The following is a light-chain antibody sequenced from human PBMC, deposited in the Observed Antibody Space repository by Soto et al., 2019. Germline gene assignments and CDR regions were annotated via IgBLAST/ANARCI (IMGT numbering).Light chain of an antibody. CDR3: QQYCSSPRT. CDR2: GAS. Sequence: EIVLTQSPGTLSLSPGERATLSCRASQSVSSSYLAWYQQKPGQAPRLLIYGASSRATGIPDRSSGSGSGTDFTLTISRMEPEDFAVYYCQQYCSSPRTFGQGTEVDIK. J-gene: IGKJ1*01. CDR1: QSVSSSY. V-gene: IGKV3-20*01.